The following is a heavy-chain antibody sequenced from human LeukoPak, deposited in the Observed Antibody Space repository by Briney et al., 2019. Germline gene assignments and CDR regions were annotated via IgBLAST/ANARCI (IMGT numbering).Heavy chain of an antibody. CDR1: GFTFSSYS. Sequence: GGSLRLSCAASGFTFSSYSMNWVRQAPGKGLEWVSYISSSSSTTYYADSVKGRFTISRDNSKNTLYLQMNSLRAEDTAVYYCAKDGVIVVAGYYYYYIDVWDKGTTVTISS. CDR2: ISSSSSTT. J-gene: IGHJ6*03. V-gene: IGHV3-48*01. CDR3: AKDGVIVVAGYYYYYIDV. D-gene: IGHD3-22*01.